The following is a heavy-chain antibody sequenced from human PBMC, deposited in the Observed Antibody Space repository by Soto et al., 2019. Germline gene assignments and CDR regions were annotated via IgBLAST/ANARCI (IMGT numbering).Heavy chain of an antibody. D-gene: IGHD2-21*01. CDR1: GFTVSSNY. V-gene: IGHV3-66*01. Sequence: EVQLVESGGGLVPPGGSLRLSCAASGFTVSSNYMSWVRQAPGKGLEWVSVIYRGGSTYYADSVKGRFTISRDKFKNTLYLEMNSLRAEDTAVYYCAGDCCGDWYFSIDYWGQGTLVTVSS. J-gene: IGHJ4*02. CDR3: AGDCCGDWYFSIDY. CDR2: IYRGGST.